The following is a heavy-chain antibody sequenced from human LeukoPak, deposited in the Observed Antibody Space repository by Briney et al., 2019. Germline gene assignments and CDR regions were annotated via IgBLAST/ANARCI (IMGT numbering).Heavy chain of an antibody. CDR1: GFTFSSYA. Sequence: PGGSLRLSCAASGFTFSSYAMSWVRQAPGKGLEWVSYISSSSSTIYYADSVKGRFTISRDNAKNSLYLQMNSLRAEDTAVYYCARARYYYDSSGYYPDDAFDIWGQGTMVTVSS. CDR3: ARARYYYDSSGYYPDDAFDI. V-gene: IGHV3-48*01. J-gene: IGHJ3*02. CDR2: ISSSSSTI. D-gene: IGHD3-22*01.